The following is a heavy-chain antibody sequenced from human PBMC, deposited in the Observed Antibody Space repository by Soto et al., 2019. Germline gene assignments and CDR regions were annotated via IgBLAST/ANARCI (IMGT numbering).Heavy chain of an antibody. V-gene: IGHV4-30-4*01. CDR2: VYKSTTT. CDR1: GDSISTVDYF. CDR3: ARGRYCLTGRCFPNWFDS. D-gene: IGHD2-15*01. Sequence: QVHLLESGPGLVKPSQTLSLTCSVSGDSISTVDYFWAWIRQPPGQALEYIGYVYKSTTTYYNPAFGRRVAIALDTSKSQFSLKVPSVTAADSAVYFCARGRYCLTGRCFPNWFDSWGQGTLVTVSS. J-gene: IGHJ5*01.